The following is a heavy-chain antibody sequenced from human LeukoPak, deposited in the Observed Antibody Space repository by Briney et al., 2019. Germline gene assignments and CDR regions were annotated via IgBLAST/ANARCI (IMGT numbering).Heavy chain of an antibody. CDR2: ISYDGSNK. Sequence: GGSLRLSCAASGFTFSSYGMHWVRQAPGKGLGWVAVISYDGSNKYYADSVKGRFTISRDNSKNTLYLQMNSLRAEDTAVYYCAKENVPAAGEGSDYWGQGTLVTVSS. CDR3: AKENVPAAGEGSDY. V-gene: IGHV3-30*18. CDR1: GFTFSSYG. J-gene: IGHJ4*02. D-gene: IGHD2-2*01.